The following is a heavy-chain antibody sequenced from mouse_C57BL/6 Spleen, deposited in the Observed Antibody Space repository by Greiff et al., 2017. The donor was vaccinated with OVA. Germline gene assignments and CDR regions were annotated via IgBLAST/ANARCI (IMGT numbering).Heavy chain of an antibody. D-gene: IGHD3-3*01. Sequence: QVQLQQPGAELVRPGSSVQLSCKASGYTFTSYWMHWVKQRPIQGLEWIGNIDPSDSETHYNQKFKDKATLTVDKSSSTAYMQLSSLTSEDSAVYYCASWGAGTGFAYWGQGTLVTVSA. CDR2: IDPSDSET. V-gene: IGHV1-52*01. CDR1: GYTFTSYW. CDR3: ASWGAGTGFAY. J-gene: IGHJ3*01.